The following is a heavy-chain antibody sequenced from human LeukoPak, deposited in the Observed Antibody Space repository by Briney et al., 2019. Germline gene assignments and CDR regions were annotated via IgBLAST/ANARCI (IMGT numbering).Heavy chain of an antibody. D-gene: IGHD3-9*01. CDR1: GYTFTGYY. J-gene: IGHJ4*02. CDR3: ARAKLRYFDWLSRASTKYYFDY. CDR2: INPNSGGT. Sequence: ASVKVSCKASGYTFTGYYMHWVRQAPGQGLEWMGWINPNSGGTNYAQKFQGRVTMTRDTSISTAYMELSRLRSDDTAVYYCARAKLRYFDWLSRASTKYYFDYWGQGTLVTVSS. V-gene: IGHV1-2*02.